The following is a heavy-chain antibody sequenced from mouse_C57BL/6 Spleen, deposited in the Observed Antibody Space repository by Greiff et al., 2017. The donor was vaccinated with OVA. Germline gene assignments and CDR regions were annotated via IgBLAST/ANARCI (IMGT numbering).Heavy chain of an antibody. CDR1: GYTFTSYW. V-gene: IGHV1-64*01. CDR2: IHPNSGST. J-gene: IGHJ3*01. CDR3: ARDLYYGSPWFAY. D-gene: IGHD1-1*01. Sequence: QVQLQQPGAELVKPGASVKLSCKASGYTFTSYWMHWVKQRPGQGLEWIGMIHPNSGSTNYNEKFKSKATLTVDKSSSTAYMQLSSLTSEDSAVYYCARDLYYGSPWFAYWGQGTLVTVSA.